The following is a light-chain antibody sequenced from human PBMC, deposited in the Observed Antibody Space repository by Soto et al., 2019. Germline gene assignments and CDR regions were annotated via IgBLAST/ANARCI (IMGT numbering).Light chain of an antibody. Sequence: QSVLTQPPSASGTPGQRVTISCSGSGSNIGSNNVNWYQHLPGAAPKLLIYSHDQRPSGVPDRFSGSKSGTSASLAISGLQSEDEAGYYCATWDDSLNAWVFGGGTKLTVL. CDR3: ATWDDSLNAWV. CDR1: GSNIGSNN. CDR2: SHD. J-gene: IGLJ3*02. V-gene: IGLV1-44*01.